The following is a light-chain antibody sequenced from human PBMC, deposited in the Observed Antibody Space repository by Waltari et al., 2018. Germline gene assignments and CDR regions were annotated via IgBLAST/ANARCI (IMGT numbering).Light chain of an antibody. CDR1: TSHVGSYDL. Sequence: QSAPPQPAAVSGTPGQSITTSCSGTTSHVGSYDLVSWYQQHPGEAPKLLICEVFKRPPDTSSRFSGAKSGSTASLTISGLQPEDEADYYCCSYAGRGTYVFGSGTKVTVL. V-gene: IGLV2-23*02. CDR2: EVF. J-gene: IGLJ1*01. CDR3: CSYAGRGTYV.